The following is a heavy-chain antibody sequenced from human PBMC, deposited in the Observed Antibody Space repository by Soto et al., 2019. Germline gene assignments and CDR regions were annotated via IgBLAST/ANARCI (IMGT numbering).Heavy chain of an antibody. CDR1: GFTFGNYG. CDR3: AKGLRVVVTVISPDDAFNA. V-gene: IGHV3-23*01. CDR2: ISGGGGST. D-gene: IGHD2-21*02. Sequence: EVKLLESGGGLVQPGGSLRLSCAASGFTFGNYGINWVRQAPGKGLEWVSGISGGGGSTYYADSVKGRFTISRDPSKNTVFLEMNSLTVEDTAVYYCAKGLRVVVTVISPDDAFNAWGQGTLVAVSS. J-gene: IGHJ3*01.